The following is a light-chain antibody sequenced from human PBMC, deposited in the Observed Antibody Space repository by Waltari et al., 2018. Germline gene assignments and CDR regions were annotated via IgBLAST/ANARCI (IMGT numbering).Light chain of an antibody. CDR2: DVT. V-gene: IGLV2-14*03. CDR3: TSYTSSNTWV. Sequence: QSALTQPASVSESPGQSITIPSTGTSSDIGASHSVFWYQQHPGKAPNLMISDVTNRPSGVSNRFSGSKSGNTASLTISGLQAEDEADYYCTSYTSSNTWVFGGGTKLTVL. CDR1: SSDIGASHS. J-gene: IGLJ3*02.